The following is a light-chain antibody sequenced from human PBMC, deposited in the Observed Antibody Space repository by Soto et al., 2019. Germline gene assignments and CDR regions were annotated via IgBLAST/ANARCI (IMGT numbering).Light chain of an antibody. V-gene: IGKV3-15*01. CDR2: GAS. J-gene: IGKJ1*01. CDR1: QSVSND. CDR3: QQYNNWPWT. Sequence: EIVMTQSPATLSVSPGERVTLSCRVSQSVSNDLAWYQQKPGQGPRLLIYGASNRANGIPARFSGSGSGTEFTLNISSLQSEDLAAYSCQQYNNWPWTFGQGTKVEIK.